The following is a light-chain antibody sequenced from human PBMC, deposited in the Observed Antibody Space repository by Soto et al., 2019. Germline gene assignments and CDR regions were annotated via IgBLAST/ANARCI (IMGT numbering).Light chain of an antibody. J-gene: IGLJ2*01. CDR3: QSYDNSLSGVI. CDR2: GNI. CDR1: NSNIGAGYD. V-gene: IGLV1-40*01. Sequence: QSVLTQPPSVSGAPGQRVTISCTGSNSNIGAGYDVHWYQQLPGTAPKILIYGNINRPAGVPDRFSGSQSGTSASLAITGLQADDEADYYCQSYDNSLSGVIFGGGTKLTVL.